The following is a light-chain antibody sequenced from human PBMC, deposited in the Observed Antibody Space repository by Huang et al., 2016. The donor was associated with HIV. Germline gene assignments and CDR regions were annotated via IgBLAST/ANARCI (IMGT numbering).Light chain of an antibody. CDR1: KGISKS. J-gene: IGKJ1*01. V-gene: IGKV1-NL1*01. Sequence: DIQMTQSPSSLSASVGDRVTIICRASKGISKSLDWYQQKPGKAPKLLLYPPPKLGSGDPSRFSGSGSGTHYTLTISTLQPEDLATYYCQQYQSVPWTFGQGTKVAIK. CDR2: PPP. CDR3: QQYQSVPWT.